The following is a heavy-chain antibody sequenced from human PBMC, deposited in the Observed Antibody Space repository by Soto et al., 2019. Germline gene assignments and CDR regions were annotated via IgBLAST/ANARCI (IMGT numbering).Heavy chain of an antibody. V-gene: IGHV3-33*08. CDR3: ARDLGFVVVPAAIDY. CDR2: IWYDGSNK. J-gene: IGHJ4*02. D-gene: IGHD2-2*01. Sequence: VQLLESGGGLVQPGGSLRLSCAASGFTFSSYGMHWVRQAPGKGLEWVAVIWYDGSNKYYADSVKGRFTISRDNSKNTLYLQMNSLRAEDTAVYYCARDLGFVVVPAAIDYWGQGTLVTVSS. CDR1: GFTFSSYG.